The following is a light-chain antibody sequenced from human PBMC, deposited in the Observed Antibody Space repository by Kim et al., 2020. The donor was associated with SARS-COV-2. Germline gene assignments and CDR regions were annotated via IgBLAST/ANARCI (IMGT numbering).Light chain of an antibody. CDR1: QSVGSN. J-gene: IGKJ2*01. CDR2: GAS. V-gene: IGKV3-15*01. Sequence: EIVLTQSPATLSVSPGEGVTLSCRASQSVGSNLACCQHKPGQAPRLLISGASTRATDIPDRFSASGSGTEFTLTISSLQSEDVAIYYCQQYDNWPYTFGQGTKLEI. CDR3: QQYDNWPYT.